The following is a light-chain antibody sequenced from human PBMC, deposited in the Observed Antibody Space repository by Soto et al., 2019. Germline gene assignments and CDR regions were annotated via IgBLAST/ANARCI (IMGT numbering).Light chain of an antibody. V-gene: IGKV3-11*01. Sequence: EIVLTQSPVTLSLSPGERATLSCRASQSVSSYLAWYQQKPGQAPRLLIYDASNRASGIPARFSGSGSGTDFTLTISTLEPEDFAVYYCQHRSNWPPYTFGQGTKLEIK. J-gene: IGKJ2*01. CDR2: DAS. CDR3: QHRSNWPPYT. CDR1: QSVSSY.